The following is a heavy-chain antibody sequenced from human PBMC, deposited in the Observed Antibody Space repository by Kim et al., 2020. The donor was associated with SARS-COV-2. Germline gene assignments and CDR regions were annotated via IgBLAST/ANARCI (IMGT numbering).Heavy chain of an antibody. J-gene: IGHJ4*02. CDR3: ARGWSKPLGYFDY. D-gene: IGHD2-8*02. Sequence: SETLSLTCTVSGGSISSGGYYWSWIRQHPGKGLEWIGYIYYSGSTYYNPSLKSRVTISVDTSKNQFSLKLSSVTAADTAVYYCARGWSKPLGYFDYWGQGTLVTVSS. V-gene: IGHV4-31*03. CDR2: IYYSGST. CDR1: GGSISSGGYY.